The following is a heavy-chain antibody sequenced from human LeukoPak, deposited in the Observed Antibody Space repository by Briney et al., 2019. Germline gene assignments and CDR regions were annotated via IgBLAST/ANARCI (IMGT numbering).Heavy chain of an antibody. V-gene: IGHV4-38-2*02. Sequence: SETLSLTCTVSVYSISSGHYWGWIRQPPGKGLEWIGSIYHSGSTYYNPSLKSRVTISVDTSKNQFSLKLSSVTAADTAVYYCARGSSSEGFDYWGQGTLVTVSS. D-gene: IGHD6-6*01. J-gene: IGHJ4*02. CDR2: IYHSGST. CDR1: VYSISSGHY. CDR3: ARGSSSEGFDY.